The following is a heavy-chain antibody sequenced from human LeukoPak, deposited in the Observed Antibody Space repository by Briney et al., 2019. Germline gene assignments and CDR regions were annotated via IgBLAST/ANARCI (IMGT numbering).Heavy chain of an antibody. D-gene: IGHD5-18*01. V-gene: IGHV3-11*06. CDR3: ARDPGYRGESGWFDP. Sequence: PGGSLRLSCTASGFTFSDYYMPWIRQAPGKGLEWVSSISSSSSYIYYADSVKGRVTISRDNSKNTLYLQMNSLRAEDTAVYYCARDPGYRGESGWFDPWGQGTLVTVSS. CDR1: GFTFSDYY. J-gene: IGHJ5*02. CDR2: ISSSSSYI.